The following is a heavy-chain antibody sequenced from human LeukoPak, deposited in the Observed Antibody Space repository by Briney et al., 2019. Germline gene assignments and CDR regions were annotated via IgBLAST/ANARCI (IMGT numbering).Heavy chain of an antibody. J-gene: IGHJ6*03. D-gene: IGHD6-19*01. Sequence: ASVKVSCKTSGYTFTGYYIHWVRQAPGQGLEWMGWINPNSGGTNYVQKFQARVTMTRDTSINTAYMELSRLKSDDTAVYYCARDQWLVRDHYMDVWGKGTTVIVSS. V-gene: IGHV1-2*02. CDR3: ARDQWLVRDHYMDV. CDR2: INPNSGGT. CDR1: GYTFTGYY.